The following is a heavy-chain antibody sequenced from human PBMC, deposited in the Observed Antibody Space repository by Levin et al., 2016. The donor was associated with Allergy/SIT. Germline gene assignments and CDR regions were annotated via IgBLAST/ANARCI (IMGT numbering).Heavy chain of an antibody. V-gene: IGHV3-30*18. D-gene: IGHD4-17*01. Sequence: WIRQPPGKGLEWVAVISYDGSNKYYADSVKGRFTISRDNSKNTLYLQMNSLRAEDTAVYYCAKDLYGDYDGPFDYWGQGTLVTVSS. CDR2: ISYDGSNK. CDR3: AKDLYGDYDGPFDY. J-gene: IGHJ4*02.